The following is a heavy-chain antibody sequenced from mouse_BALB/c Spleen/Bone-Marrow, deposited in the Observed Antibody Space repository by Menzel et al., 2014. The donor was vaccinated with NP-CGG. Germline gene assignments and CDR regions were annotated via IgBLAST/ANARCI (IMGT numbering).Heavy chain of an antibody. CDR1: GFTFSSYA. J-gene: IGHJ2*01. V-gene: IGHV5-9-1*01. CDR2: ISSGGSYT. CDR3: ARFITSLVYFDY. Sequence: EVKVVESGGGLVKPGGSLKLSCAASGFTFSSYAMSWVRQTPEKRLEWVATISSGGSYTYYPDSVKGRFTISRDNAKNTLYLQMSSLRSEDTAMHYCARFITSLVYFDYWGQGTTLTVSS. D-gene: IGHD1-1*01.